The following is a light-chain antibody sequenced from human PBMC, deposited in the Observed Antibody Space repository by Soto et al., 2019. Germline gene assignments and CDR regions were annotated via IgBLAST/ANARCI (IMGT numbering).Light chain of an antibody. CDR2: GTS. Sequence: EIVLTQSPGTLSLSPGDRATLSCRASQSLSVSYMAWYQQRPGQAPRLLIYGTSTRAAGVPDRFSGSGSGTDFTLAISRLEPEDFAVDYCHQFGDSPQTVGQGTTVEI. V-gene: IGKV3-20*01. J-gene: IGKJ1*01. CDR3: HQFGDSPQT. CDR1: QSLSVSY.